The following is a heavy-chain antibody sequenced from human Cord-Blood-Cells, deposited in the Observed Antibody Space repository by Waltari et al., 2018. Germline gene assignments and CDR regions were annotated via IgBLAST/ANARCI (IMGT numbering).Heavy chain of an antibody. Sequence: QVQLQQWGAGLLKPSETLSLTCAAYGGSFSGSSWSWIRQPPGKGLEWIGEINQSGSTNYNPSLKSRVTISVDTSKNQFSLKLSSVTAADTAVYYCARGAAAGNFDYWGQGTLVTVSS. CDR2: INQSGST. CDR1: GGSFSGSS. J-gene: IGHJ4*02. CDR3: ARGAAAGNFDY. D-gene: IGHD6-13*01. V-gene: IGHV4-34*01.